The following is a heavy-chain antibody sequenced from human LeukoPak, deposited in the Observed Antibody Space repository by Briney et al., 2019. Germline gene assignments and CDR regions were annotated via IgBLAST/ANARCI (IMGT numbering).Heavy chain of an antibody. CDR3: AGVIAVAGPAGYYYGMDV. V-gene: IGHV4-59*01. CDR2: IYYSGST. J-gene: IGHJ6*02. D-gene: IGHD6-19*01. CDR1: GGSISSYY. Sequence: KPSETLSLTCTVSGGSISSYYWSWIRQPPGKGLEWIGYIYYSGSTNYNPSLKSRVTISVDTSKNQFSLKLSSVTAADTAVYYCAGVIAVAGPAGYYYGMDVWGQGTTVTVSS.